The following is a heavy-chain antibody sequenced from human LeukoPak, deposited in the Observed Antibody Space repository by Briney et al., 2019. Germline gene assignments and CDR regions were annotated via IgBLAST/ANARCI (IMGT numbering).Heavy chain of an antibody. V-gene: IGHV3-7*01. D-gene: IGHD3-10*02. CDR3: AELGITMIGGV. CDR2: IRYDGSER. J-gene: IGHJ6*04. Sequence: SGGSLRLSCEASGFTFNNYWMSWVRQAPGKGLEWVANIRYDGSERYYVDSVKGRFTISRDNAKNSLYLQMNSLRAEDTAVYYCAELGITMIGGVWGKGTTVTISS. CDR1: GFTFNNYW.